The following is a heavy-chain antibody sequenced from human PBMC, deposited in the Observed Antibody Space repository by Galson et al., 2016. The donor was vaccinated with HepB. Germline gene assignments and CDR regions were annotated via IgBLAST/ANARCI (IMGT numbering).Heavy chain of an antibody. D-gene: IGHD4-23*01. J-gene: IGHJ5*01. V-gene: IGHV3-74*01. CDR3: VRYHSVVTTTGYYWFDS. Sequence: SLRLSCAASGFAFSSHWMHWVRQDLGKGLVWVSRINSDGTISYYADSVKGRFTISRDNAKNTLYLQMNSLRAEDTAVYFCVRYHSVVTTTGYYWFDSWGRGTLVTVSS. CDR2: INSDGTIS. CDR1: GFAFSSHW.